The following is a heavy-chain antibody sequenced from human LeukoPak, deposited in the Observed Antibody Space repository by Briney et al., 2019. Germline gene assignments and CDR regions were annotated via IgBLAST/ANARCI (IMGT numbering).Heavy chain of an antibody. J-gene: IGHJ4*02. V-gene: IGHV1-24*01. D-gene: IGHD5-24*01. Sequence: ASVKVSCKVSGYTLTELSMHWVRQAPGKGLEWMGGFDPEDGETIYAQKFQGRVTMTEDTSTDTAYMELSSLRSEDTAVYYCATGGDGYNPVRNLDYWGQGTLVTVSS. CDR1: GYTLTELS. CDR3: ATGGDGYNPVRNLDY. CDR2: FDPEDGET.